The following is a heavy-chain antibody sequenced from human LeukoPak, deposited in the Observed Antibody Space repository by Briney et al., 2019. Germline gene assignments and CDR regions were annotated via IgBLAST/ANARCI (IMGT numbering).Heavy chain of an antibody. CDR2: INPNSGGT. V-gene: IGHV1-2*02. Sequence: ASVKVSCKTSGYTFTGYYMHWVRQAPGQGLEWMGWINPNSGGTNYPQKFQDRVTMTRDTSISTAYMELRSLRSDDTAVYYCARGGYSNYVNYYYYYMDVWGKGTTVTVSS. J-gene: IGHJ6*03. CDR1: GYTFTGYY. D-gene: IGHD4-11*01. CDR3: ARGGYSNYVNYYYYYMDV.